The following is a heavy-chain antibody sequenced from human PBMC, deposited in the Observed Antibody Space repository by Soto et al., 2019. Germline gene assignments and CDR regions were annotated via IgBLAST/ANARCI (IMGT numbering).Heavy chain of an antibody. CDR1: GFSFSTDGMG. Sequence: QITLKESGPTLVKPTQTLTLTCTFSGFSFSTDGMGVGWIRQPPGKALEWLALIYWDDDKRFSPSQKSRLTITTDGSRNQVVLTLTNMDPADTATYYCAHVHWAASGTRYYFDYWGQGTLVTVSS. J-gene: IGHJ4*02. D-gene: IGHD1-7*01. CDR3: AHVHWAASGTRYYFDY. V-gene: IGHV2-5*02. CDR2: IYWDDDK.